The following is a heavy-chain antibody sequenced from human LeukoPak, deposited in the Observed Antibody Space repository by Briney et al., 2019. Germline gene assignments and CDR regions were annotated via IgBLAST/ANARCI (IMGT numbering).Heavy chain of an antibody. CDR3: ARVRGYSNYNWFDP. J-gene: IGHJ5*02. Sequence: PSETLSLTCAVYGGSFSGYYWSWVRRPPGKGLEWIGEINHSGSTNYNPSLKSRVTISVDTSKNQFSLKLSSVTAADTAVYYCARVRGYSNYNWFDPWGQGTLVTVSS. CDR1: GGSFSGYY. CDR2: INHSGST. V-gene: IGHV4-34*01. D-gene: IGHD4-11*01.